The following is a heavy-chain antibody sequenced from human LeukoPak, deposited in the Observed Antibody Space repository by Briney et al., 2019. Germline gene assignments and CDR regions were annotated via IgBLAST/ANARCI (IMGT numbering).Heavy chain of an antibody. Sequence: GRSLRLSCAASGFPFSSYAMHWVRQAPGKGLEWVAVISYDGSNKYYADSVKGRFTISRDNSKNTLYLQMNSLRAEDTAVYYCASLYYDFWSGYSFEYYYYYGMDVWGQGTTVTVFS. CDR3: ASLYYDFWSGYSFEYYYYYGMDV. CDR1: GFPFSSYA. J-gene: IGHJ6*02. D-gene: IGHD3-3*01. CDR2: ISYDGSNK. V-gene: IGHV3-30-3*01.